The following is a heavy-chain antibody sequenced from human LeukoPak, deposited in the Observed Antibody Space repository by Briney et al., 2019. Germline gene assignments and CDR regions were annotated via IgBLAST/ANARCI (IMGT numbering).Heavy chain of an antibody. CDR2: LSSSGGST. D-gene: IGHD5-18*01. Sequence: GGSLRPSCAASGFFFSNYDMNWVRQAPGKGLEWVSGLSSSGGSTFYADSVKGRFTISRDNSKNTVYLQMNSLRGEDTAIYYCARGGGSNHAYMDYWGQGTLVTVAS. V-gene: IGHV3-23*01. CDR3: ARGGGSNHAYMDY. CDR1: GFFFSNYD. J-gene: IGHJ4*02.